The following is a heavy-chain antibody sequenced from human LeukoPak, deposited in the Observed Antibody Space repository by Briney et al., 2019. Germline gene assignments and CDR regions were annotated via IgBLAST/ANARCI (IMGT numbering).Heavy chain of an antibody. CDR2: MNPNSGNT. CDR1: GYTFTSYD. Sequence: ASVKVSCKASGYTFTSYDINWVRQATGQGLEWRGWMNPNSGNTGYAQKFQGRVTMTRNTSISTAYMELSSLRSEDTAVYYCAREPSPWYYYDSSGNTDWGQGTLVTVSS. CDR3: AREPSPWYYYDSSGNTD. J-gene: IGHJ4*02. D-gene: IGHD3-22*01. V-gene: IGHV1-8*01.